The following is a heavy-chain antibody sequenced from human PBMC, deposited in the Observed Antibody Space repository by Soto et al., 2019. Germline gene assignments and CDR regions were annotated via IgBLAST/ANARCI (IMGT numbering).Heavy chain of an antibody. CDR3: ARGERDIVVVPAAGGWFDP. D-gene: IGHD2-2*01. J-gene: IGHJ5*02. CDR1: GFTFSDYY. CDR2: ISSSGSTI. V-gene: IGHV3-11*01. Sequence: QVQLVESGGGVVKPGGSLRLSCAASGFTFSDYYMSWIRQAPGKGLEWVSDISSSGSTIYYADSVKGRFTISRDNAKNSLYLQMNSLRDEDTAVYYCARGERDIVVVPAAGGWFDPWGQGTLVTVSS.